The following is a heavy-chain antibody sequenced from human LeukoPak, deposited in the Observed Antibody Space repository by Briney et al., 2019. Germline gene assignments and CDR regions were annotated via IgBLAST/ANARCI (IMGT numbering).Heavy chain of an antibody. D-gene: IGHD4-17*01. CDR1: GFTFSSYS. CDR2: ISGSGGST. J-gene: IGHJ4*02. Sequence: GGSLRLSCAASGFTFSSYSMSWVRQAPGKGLEWVSAISGSGGSTYYADSVKGRFTISRDNSKNTLYLQMNSLRAEDTAVYYCAKTSGYGDDYFDYWGQGTLVTVSS. CDR3: AKTSGYGDDYFDY. V-gene: IGHV3-23*01.